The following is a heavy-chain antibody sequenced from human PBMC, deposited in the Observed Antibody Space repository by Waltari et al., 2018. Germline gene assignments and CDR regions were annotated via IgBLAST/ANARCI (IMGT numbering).Heavy chain of an antibody. D-gene: IGHD1-26*01. Sequence: EVQLVQPGAEVKKPGATVKISCKVSGYTFTDYYMHWVQQAPGKGLEWMGQVDPEDGETRDAEKSQGRVTITADTSTDTDYMELSSLRSEDTAEYYCATDPKWEVQYWGQGTLVTVSS. J-gene: IGHJ4*02. V-gene: IGHV1-69-2*01. CDR2: VDPEDGET. CDR1: GYTFTDYY. CDR3: ATDPKWEVQY.